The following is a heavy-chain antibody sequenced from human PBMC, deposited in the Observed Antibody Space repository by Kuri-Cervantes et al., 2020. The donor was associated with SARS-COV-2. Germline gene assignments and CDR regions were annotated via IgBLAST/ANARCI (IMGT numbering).Heavy chain of an antibody. J-gene: IGHJ3*02. CDR3: AAWGFPIVGATGPDAFDI. CDR1: GGTFSSYA. Sequence: SVKVSCKASGGTFSSYAISWVRQAPGQGLEWMGRIIPILGTANYAQKFQGRVTITADKSMSTAYMELSSLRSEDTAVYYCAAWGFPIVGATGPDAFDIWGQGTMVTVSS. D-gene: IGHD1-26*01. V-gene: IGHV1-69*04. CDR2: IIPILGTA.